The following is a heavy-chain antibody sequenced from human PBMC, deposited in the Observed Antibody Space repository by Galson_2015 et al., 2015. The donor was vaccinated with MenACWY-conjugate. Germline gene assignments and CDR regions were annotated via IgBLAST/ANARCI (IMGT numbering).Heavy chain of an antibody. CDR2: IDPSDSYT. CDR1: GYRFSTYW. V-gene: IGHV5-10-1*01. J-gene: IGHJ6*02. Sequence: QSGAEVKKPGDSLRISCKASGYRFSTYWITWARRVPGKGLEWMGRIDPSDSYTKYSPSFQGHVTISVDKFINTAYLQWSSLKASDTAIYYCARRDGDDGASYYYGMDVWGQGTTVTVS. D-gene: IGHD1-1*01. CDR3: ARRDGDDGASYYYGMDV.